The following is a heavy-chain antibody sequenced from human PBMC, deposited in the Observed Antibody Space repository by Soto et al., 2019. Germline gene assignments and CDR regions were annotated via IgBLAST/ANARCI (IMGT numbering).Heavy chain of an antibody. V-gene: IGHV3-74*01. Sequence: EVQLVESGGDLIQPGGSLRISCAASGCTFSTSWMHWVRQPPGEGLAWVSRINSDGTTIYYADSVKGRFTISRDNAKNTLYLQMNSLRADDTAVSYCTRSGSDTFDYWGQGTLVTVSS. D-gene: IGHD1-26*01. CDR2: INSDGTTI. J-gene: IGHJ4*02. CDR3: TRSGSDTFDY. CDR1: GCTFSTSW.